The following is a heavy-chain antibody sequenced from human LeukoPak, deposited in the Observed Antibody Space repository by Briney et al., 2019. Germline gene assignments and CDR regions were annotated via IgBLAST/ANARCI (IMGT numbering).Heavy chain of an antibody. CDR2: ISPTSYT. Sequence: PGRSLRLSCTASGFTFSDYYLSWVRQAPGKGLEWVSCISPTSYTNYADSVKGRFTISRDNAKNSLSLQMNSLRGEDTAVYYCARSMSPGGGAFDIWGQGTTVTVSS. J-gene: IGHJ3*02. V-gene: IGHV3-11*03. D-gene: IGHD2/OR15-2a*01. CDR1: GFTFSDYY. CDR3: ARSMSPGGGAFDI.